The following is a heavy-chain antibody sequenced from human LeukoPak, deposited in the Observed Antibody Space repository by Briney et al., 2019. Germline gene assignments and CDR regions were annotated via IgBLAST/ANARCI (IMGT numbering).Heavy chain of an antibody. CDR2: ISWDSGSI. CDR3: AKTPMDRYCSSTSCYYFDY. CDR1: GFTFDDYA. Sequence: GGSLTLFCAASGFTFDDYAMHWVRLAPGGGLEWVLGISWDSGSIVYAESVKGRFTISRDNAKNSLYLQMNSLRAEDTALYYCAKTPMDRYCSSTSCYYFDYWGQGTLVTVSS. J-gene: IGHJ4*02. V-gene: IGHV3-9*01. D-gene: IGHD2-2*01.